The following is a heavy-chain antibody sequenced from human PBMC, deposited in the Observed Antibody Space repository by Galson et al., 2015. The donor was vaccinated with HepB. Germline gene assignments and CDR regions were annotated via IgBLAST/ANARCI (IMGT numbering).Heavy chain of an antibody. Sequence: SVKVSCKASGGTFSSYTFSWVRQAPGQGPEWMGRIIPILGLANYAQKFQGRVTITADKSTSTAYMELSSLRSEDTAVYYCARYSPSRCPSTTCYLHAFDMWGQETMVTVAS. D-gene: IGHD2-2*01. J-gene: IGHJ3*02. CDR2: IIPILGLA. CDR3: ARYSPSRCPSTTCYLHAFDM. V-gene: IGHV1-69*02. CDR1: GGTFSSYT.